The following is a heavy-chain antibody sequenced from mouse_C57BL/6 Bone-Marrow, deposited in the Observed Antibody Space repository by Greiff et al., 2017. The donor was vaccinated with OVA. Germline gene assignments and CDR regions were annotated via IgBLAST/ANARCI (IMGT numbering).Heavy chain of an antibody. CDR2: IHPNSGST. V-gene: IGHV1-64*01. Sequence: QVQLQQPGAELVKPGASVKLSCKASGYTFTSHWMHWVKQRPGQGLEWIGMIHPNSGSTNYNEKFKSKATLTVDKSSSTAYMQLSSLTSEDSAVYYCARGLLRPLYYYAMDYWGQGTSVTVSS. D-gene: IGHD1-2*01. J-gene: IGHJ4*01. CDR1: GYTFTSHW. CDR3: ARGLLRPLYYYAMDY.